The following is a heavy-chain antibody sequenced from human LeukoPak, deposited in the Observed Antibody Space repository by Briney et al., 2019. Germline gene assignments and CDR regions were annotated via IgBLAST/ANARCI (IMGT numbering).Heavy chain of an antibody. CDR3: ARGVSEWELLDY. CDR2: ISDDGNYK. J-gene: IGHJ4*02. V-gene: IGHV3-30*07. D-gene: IGHD1-26*01. CDR1: GFTFSSYA. Sequence: GGSLRLSCAASGFTFSSYAMRWVRQAPGKGLEWVAVISDDGNYKYYADSVKGRFTISRDNSKNTLYLQMNSLRVEDTAVYYCARGVSEWELLDYWGQGTLVTVSS.